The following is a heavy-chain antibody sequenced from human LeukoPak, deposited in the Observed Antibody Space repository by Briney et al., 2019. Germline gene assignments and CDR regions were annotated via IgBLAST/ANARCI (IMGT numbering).Heavy chain of an antibody. CDR3: ARGYGDYLGAFDI. J-gene: IGHJ3*02. CDR2: IIPIFGTA. V-gene: IGHV1-69*01. CDR1: GGTFSSYA. Sequence: SVKVSCKASGGTFSSYAISWVRHAPGQGLEWMGGIIPIFGTANYAQKFQGRVTITADESTSTAYMELSSLRSEDTAVYYCARGYGDYLGAFDIWGQGTMVTVSS. D-gene: IGHD4-17*01.